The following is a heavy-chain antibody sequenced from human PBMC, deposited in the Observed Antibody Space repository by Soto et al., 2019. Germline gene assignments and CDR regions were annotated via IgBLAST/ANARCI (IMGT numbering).Heavy chain of an antibody. D-gene: IGHD6-13*01. J-gene: IGHJ4*02. Sequence: EVQVVESGGGLVQPGGSLRLSCAASGFTLSTYWMTWVRQAPGKGLEWVANTKQDGSEKYYVDSVKGRFTVSRDNAKNSLYLQMNSLRTEDTAVYYCGTADRGTAAGGTVQWGQGTLVTVSS. CDR3: GTADRGTAAGGTVQ. V-gene: IGHV3-7*01. CDR2: TKQDGSEK. CDR1: GFTLSTYW.